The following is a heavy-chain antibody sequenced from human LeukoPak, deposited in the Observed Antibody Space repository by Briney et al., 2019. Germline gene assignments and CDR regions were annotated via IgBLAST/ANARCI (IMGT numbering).Heavy chain of an antibody. J-gene: IGHJ4*02. CDR1: GFTFSSYK. CDR3: ARESIAVAGAPFDY. V-gene: IGHV3-48*03. D-gene: IGHD6-19*01. CDR2: ISSGSTI. Sequence: GGSLRLSCAASGFTFSSYKMNWVRQAPGKGLEWVSYISSGSTIYDADSVKGRFTISRDNAKNSLYLQMNSLRAEDTAVYYCARESIAVAGAPFDYWGQGTLVTVSS.